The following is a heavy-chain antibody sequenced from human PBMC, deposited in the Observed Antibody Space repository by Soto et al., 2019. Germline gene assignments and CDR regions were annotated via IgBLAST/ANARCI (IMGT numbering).Heavy chain of an antibody. J-gene: IGHJ4*02. CDR1: GFTFSSYG. Sequence: QVQLVESGGGVVQPGRSLRLSCAASGFTFSSYGMHWVRQAPGKGLEWVAVISYDGSNKYYADSVKGRFTISRDNSKNTLYLQMNSLRAEDTAVYYCAKAEFPFPSYWGQGTLVTVSS. V-gene: IGHV3-30*18. CDR2: ISYDGSNK. D-gene: IGHD2-21*01. CDR3: AKAEFPFPSY.